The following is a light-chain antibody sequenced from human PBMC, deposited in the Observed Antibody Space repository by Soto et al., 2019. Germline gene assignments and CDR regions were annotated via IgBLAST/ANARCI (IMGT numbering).Light chain of an antibody. CDR2: XAS. Sequence: DIRVTQSASSLSASVGDRVTITCRASQRIGKWLGWYQPKPGKAPKLLXXXASTLESGGPAGFSXSGSGTEFTLTISSLQPDDSATDDCQQYNSYQSYERFGQGTKV. J-gene: IGKJ1*01. CDR3: QQYNSYQSYER. CDR1: QRIGKW. V-gene: IGKV1-5*01.